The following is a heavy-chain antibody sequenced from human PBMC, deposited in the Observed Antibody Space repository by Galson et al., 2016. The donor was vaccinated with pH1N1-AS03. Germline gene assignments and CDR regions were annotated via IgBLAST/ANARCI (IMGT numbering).Heavy chain of an antibody. CDR1: RFTFSSYS. CDR2: ISISGSYV. J-gene: IGHJ4*02. Sequence: SLRLSCAASRFTFSSYSMNWVRQAPGKGLEWVSSISISGSYVYYADSVKGRFTISRDNAKNSLYLHMNSLSAEDTAVYYCARRATDCYTIDFWGQGTLVTVSS. D-gene: IGHD5-24*01. CDR3: ARRATDCYTIDF. V-gene: IGHV3-21*01.